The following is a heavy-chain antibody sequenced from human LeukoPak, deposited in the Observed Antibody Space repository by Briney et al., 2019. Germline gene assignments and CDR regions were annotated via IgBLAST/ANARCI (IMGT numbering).Heavy chain of an antibody. J-gene: IGHJ4*02. D-gene: IGHD4/OR15-4a*01. Sequence: GGSLRLSCAASGFTFSSYWMHWVRQAPGKGLVWISRINSDGSSTSYADSVKGRFTISRDNAKNTLYLQMNSLRAEDTAVYFCARDVPYGATTLDYWGQGCLVTVSS. V-gene: IGHV3-74*01. CDR3: ARDVPYGATTLDY. CDR2: INSDGSST. CDR1: GFTFSSYW.